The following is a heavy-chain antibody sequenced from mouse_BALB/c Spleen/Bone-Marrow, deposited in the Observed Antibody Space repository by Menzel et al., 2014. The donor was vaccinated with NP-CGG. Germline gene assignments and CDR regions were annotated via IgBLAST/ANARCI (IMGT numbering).Heavy chain of an antibody. J-gene: IGHJ3*01. Sequence: QVQLKESGAELAKPGASVKMSCKASGYTFTSYWMHWVKQRPGQGLEWIGYINPSTGYTEYNQKFKDKATLTADKSSSTAYMQLSSLTSEDSAVYYCARGYYGSSLVYWGQGTLVTVPA. CDR3: ARGYYGSSLVY. CDR1: GYTFTSYW. V-gene: IGHV1-7*01. D-gene: IGHD1-1*01. CDR2: INPSTGYT.